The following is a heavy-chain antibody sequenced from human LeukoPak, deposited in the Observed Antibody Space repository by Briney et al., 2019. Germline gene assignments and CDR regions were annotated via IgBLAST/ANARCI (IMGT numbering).Heavy chain of an antibody. V-gene: IGHV3-21*01. CDR1: GFTFSTYN. J-gene: IGHJ4*02. Sequence: PGGSLRLSCAASGFTFSTYNMNWVRQAPGKGLEWVSSITTTSNYIYYADSVKGRFTISRDNAKNSLYLQMNSLRAEDTAVYYCARFSLGYWGQGTLVIVSS. D-gene: IGHD7-27*01. CDR2: ITTTSNYI. CDR3: ARFSLGY.